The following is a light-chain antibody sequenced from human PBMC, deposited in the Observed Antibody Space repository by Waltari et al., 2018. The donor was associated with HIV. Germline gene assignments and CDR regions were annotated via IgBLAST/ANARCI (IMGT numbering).Light chain of an antibody. V-gene: IGKV3-20*01. CDR1: QTITSNS. J-gene: IGKJ1*01. CDR3: HHYGGSSWT. Sequence: EIVLTQSPGTLSLSPGERATLFCRASQTITSNSLAWYQQKSGQPPRFLIYGASNRAIGIPDRFSGSGSGTDFTLTISRLEPEDFAVYYCHHYGGSSWTFGQGTKVEIK. CDR2: GAS.